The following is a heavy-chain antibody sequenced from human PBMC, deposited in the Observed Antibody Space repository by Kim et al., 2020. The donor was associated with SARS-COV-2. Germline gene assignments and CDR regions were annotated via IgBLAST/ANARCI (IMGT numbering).Heavy chain of an antibody. CDR3: ARLKGIAFGY. Sequence: SETLSLTCAVYGGSFSGYYWSWIRQPPGKGLEWIGEINHSGSTNYNPSLKSRVTISVDTSKNQFSLKLSSVTAADTAVYYCARLKGIAFGYWGQGTLGT. V-gene: IGHV4-34*01. CDR2: INHSGST. CDR1: GGSFSGYY. J-gene: IGHJ4*02. D-gene: IGHD6-13*01.